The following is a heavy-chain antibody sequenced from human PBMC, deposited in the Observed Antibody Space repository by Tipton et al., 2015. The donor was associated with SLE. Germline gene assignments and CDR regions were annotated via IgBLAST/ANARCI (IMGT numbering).Heavy chain of an antibody. CDR1: GFTFSSYA. D-gene: IGHD6-13*01. CDR3: AKPTYSSSRYYFDY. J-gene: IGHJ4*02. CDR2: ISGSGGST. V-gene: IGHV3-23*01. Sequence: SLRLSCAASGFTFSSYAMSWVRQAPGKGLEWVSAISGSGGSTYYADSAKGRFTISRDNSKNTLYLQMNSLRAEDTAVYYCAKPTYSSSRYYFDYWGQGTLVTVSS.